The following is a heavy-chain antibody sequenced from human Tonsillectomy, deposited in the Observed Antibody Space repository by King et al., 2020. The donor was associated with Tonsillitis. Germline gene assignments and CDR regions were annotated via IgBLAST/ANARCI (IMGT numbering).Heavy chain of an antibody. J-gene: IGHJ4*02. Sequence: VQLQQSGPGLVKPSQTLSLTCAISGDSVSSNNAAWNWIRQSPSSGLEWLGRTYYRSQWYNDYVVSVKGRITINSDTSKNQFSLQLNSVTPEDTAVYYCARGSSGYTVALFNYWGQGTLVTVSS. V-gene: IGHV6-1*01. CDR1: GDSVSSNNAA. D-gene: IGHD5-12*01. CDR3: ARGSSGYTVALFNY. CDR2: TYYRSQWYN.